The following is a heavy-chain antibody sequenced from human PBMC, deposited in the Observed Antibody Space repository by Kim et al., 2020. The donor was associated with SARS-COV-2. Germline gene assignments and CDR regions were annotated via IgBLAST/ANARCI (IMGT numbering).Heavy chain of an antibody. V-gene: IGHV3-66*01. CDR2: SGGST. CDR3: ARDLRDWG. Sequence: SGGSTYYAESVKGRFTISRDNSKNTLYLQMNSLRAEDTAVYYCARDLRDWGWGQGTLVTVSS. J-gene: IGHJ4*02. D-gene: IGHD7-27*01.